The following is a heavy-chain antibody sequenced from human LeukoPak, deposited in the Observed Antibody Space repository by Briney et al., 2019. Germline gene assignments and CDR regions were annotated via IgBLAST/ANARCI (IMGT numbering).Heavy chain of an antibody. CDR1: GFSFSSYA. Sequence: GGSLRLSCATSGFSFSSYAMSWVRQAPGKGLEWVSAMSSSDDGRYYAASVRGRFTISRDTSRSTLYLQMNSLRAEDTGVYYCARGRWYANYYYMDVWGKGTTVTVSS. V-gene: IGHV3-23*01. J-gene: IGHJ6*03. CDR3: ARGRWYANYYYMDV. D-gene: IGHD6-13*01. CDR2: MSSSDDGR.